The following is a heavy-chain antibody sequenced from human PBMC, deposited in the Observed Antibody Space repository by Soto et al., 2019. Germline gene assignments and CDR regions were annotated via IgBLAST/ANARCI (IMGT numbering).Heavy chain of an antibody. D-gene: IGHD5-18*01. V-gene: IGHV4-4*02. Sequence: LSLTCAVSGGSISSSNWWSWVRQPPGKGLEWIGEIYHSGSTNYNPSLKGRVTISVDKSKNQFSLKLSSVTAADTAVYYCASKIQGDAFDIWGQGTMVTVSS. J-gene: IGHJ3*02. CDR1: GGSISSSNW. CDR2: IYHSGST. CDR3: ASKIQGDAFDI.